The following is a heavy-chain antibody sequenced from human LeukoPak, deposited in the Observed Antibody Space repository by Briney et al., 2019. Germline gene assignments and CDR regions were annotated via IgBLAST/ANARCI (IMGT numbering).Heavy chain of an antibody. CDR3: ASYCSGGTCGASRGYY. V-gene: IGHV1-18*01. CDR1: GFTFTSSA. J-gene: IGHJ4*02. D-gene: IGHD2-15*01. Sequence: ASVKVSCKASGFTFTSSAMQWVRQAPGQGLEWMGWISAYNGNTNYAQKLQGRVTMTTDTSTSTAYMELRSLRSDDTAVYYCASYCSGGTCGASRGYYWGQGTLVTVAS. CDR2: ISAYNGNT.